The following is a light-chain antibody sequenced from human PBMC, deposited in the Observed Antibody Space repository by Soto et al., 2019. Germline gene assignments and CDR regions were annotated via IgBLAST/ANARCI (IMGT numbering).Light chain of an antibody. V-gene: IGLV1-44*01. CDR3: AAWDESLNGQV. Sequence: QSVLTQPPSVSGTPGQSVTISCSGSSSNIGGQTVSWYQQLPGTAPNLLIYSGHQRPSGVPDRFSASKSGSSASLAISGLQSEDEGDYYFAAWDESLNGQVFGGGTKLTVL. CDR2: SGH. CDR1: SSNIGGQT. J-gene: IGLJ3*02.